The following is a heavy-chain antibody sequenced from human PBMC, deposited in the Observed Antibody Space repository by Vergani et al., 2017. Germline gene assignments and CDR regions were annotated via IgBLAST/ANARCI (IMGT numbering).Heavy chain of an antibody. V-gene: IGHV3-66*01. D-gene: IGHD1-1*01. CDR3: ARGRPNWFDP. Sequence: EVQLVESGGVVVQPGGSLRLSCAASGFTVSSNYMSWVRQAPGKGLEWVSVIYSGGSTYYADSVKGRFTISRDNSKNTLYLEMNSLRAEDTAVYYCARGRPNWFDPWGQGTLVTVSS. J-gene: IGHJ5*02. CDR1: GFTVSSNY. CDR2: IYSGGST.